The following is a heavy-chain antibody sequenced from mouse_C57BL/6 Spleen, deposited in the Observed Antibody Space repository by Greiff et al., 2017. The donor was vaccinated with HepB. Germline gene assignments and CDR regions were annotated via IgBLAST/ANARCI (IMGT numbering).Heavy chain of an antibody. Sequence: QVQLQQSGAELVRPGTSVKVSCKASGYAFTNYLIEWVKQRPGQGLEWIGVINPGSGGTNYNEKFKGKATLTADKSSSTAYMQLSSLTSEDSAVYFCAREGGYSNYVYFDYWGQGTTLTVSS. D-gene: IGHD2-5*01. J-gene: IGHJ2*01. CDR3: AREGGYSNYVYFDY. CDR2: INPGSGGT. V-gene: IGHV1-54*01. CDR1: GYAFTNYL.